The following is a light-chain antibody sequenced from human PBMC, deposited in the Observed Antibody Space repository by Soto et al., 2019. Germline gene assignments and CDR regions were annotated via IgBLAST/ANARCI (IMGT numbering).Light chain of an antibody. CDR2: YAS. J-gene: IGKJ3*01. Sequence: EVVMTQSPATLSVSPGERVTLSCRASESVHRNLAWYQQKPGQGPSLLIYYASTRATGFPDRFTGSGSGTECTLSIGSLQSEDFGVYHCQHYSNWPPTVGPGTKVEIK. V-gene: IGKV3-15*01. CDR1: ESVHRN. CDR3: QHYSNWPPT.